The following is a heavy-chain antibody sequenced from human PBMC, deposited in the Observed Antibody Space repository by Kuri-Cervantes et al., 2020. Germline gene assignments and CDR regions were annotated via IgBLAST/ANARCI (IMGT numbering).Heavy chain of an antibody. D-gene: IGHD6-6*01. V-gene: IGHV4-38-2*02. Sequence: SETLSLTCTVSGYSISSGYFWGWIRQPPGKGLEWIGAIYHTGSTYYNPSLKSRVTLSVDTSKNQFSLKLSSVTAADTAVYYCARGAARTHFAYWGQGTLGTVSS. CDR3: ARGAARTHFAY. J-gene: IGHJ4*02. CDR1: GYSISSGYF. CDR2: IYHTGST.